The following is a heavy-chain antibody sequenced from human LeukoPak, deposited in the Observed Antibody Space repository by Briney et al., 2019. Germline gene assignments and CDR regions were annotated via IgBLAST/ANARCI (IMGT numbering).Heavy chain of an antibody. Sequence: ASVTVSCKASGYTFTGYYMHWVRHAPGQRLEWMGWINPNSGGTNYAQKFQGRVTMTRDTSISTAYMELSRLRSDDTAVYYCATPERGYSGYDFGSWGQGTLVTVSS. CDR3: ATPERGYSGYDFGS. V-gene: IGHV1-2*02. CDR1: GYTFTGYY. J-gene: IGHJ4*02. CDR2: INPNSGGT. D-gene: IGHD5-12*01.